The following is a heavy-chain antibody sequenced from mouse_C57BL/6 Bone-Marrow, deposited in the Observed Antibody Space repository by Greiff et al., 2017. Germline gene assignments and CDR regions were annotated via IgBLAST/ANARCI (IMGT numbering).Heavy chain of an antibody. CDR2: ILPGSGST. CDR1: GYTFTGYW. D-gene: IGHD1-1*01. V-gene: IGHV1-9*01. CDR3: SRREHYYGSSYRYWYFDV. J-gene: IGHJ1*03. Sequence: QVQLQQSGAELMTPGASVKLSCKATGYTFTGYWIEWVKQRPGHGLEWIGEILPGSGSTNYNEKFKGKATFTADTSSNTAYMQLSSLTTEYSSIYCCSRREHYYGSSYRYWYFDVWGTGTTVTVSS.